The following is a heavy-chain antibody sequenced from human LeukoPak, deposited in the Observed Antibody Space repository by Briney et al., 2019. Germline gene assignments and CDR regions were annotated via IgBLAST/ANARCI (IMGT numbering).Heavy chain of an antibody. V-gene: IGHV3-23*01. CDR1: GFTFSSYA. J-gene: IGHJ3*01. CDR2: IGASGADT. Sequence: GGSLRLSCAASGFTFSSYAMSWVRQAPGKGLEWVSVIGASGADTYYPDSVKGRFTVSRDNSQNTLFLHMSSLRAEDTAVYFCARRPRDTSGYYLGAFHDWGQGTTVTVSS. CDR3: ARRPRDTSGYYLGAFHD. D-gene: IGHD3-22*01.